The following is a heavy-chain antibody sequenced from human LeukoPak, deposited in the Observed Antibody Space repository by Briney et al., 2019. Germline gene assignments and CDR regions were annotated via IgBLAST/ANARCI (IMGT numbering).Heavy chain of an antibody. V-gene: IGHV3-48*03. J-gene: IGHJ6*02. CDR3: AREIGSSSWSAYGMDV. CDR2: ISSSGSTI. Sequence: PGGSLRLSCAASGFTFSSYEMNWVRQAPGKGLEWVSYISSSGSTIYYADSVKGRFTISRDNAKNSLYLQMNSLRAENTAVYYCAREIGSSSWSAYGMDVWGQGTTVTVSS. CDR1: GFTFSSYE. D-gene: IGHD6-13*01.